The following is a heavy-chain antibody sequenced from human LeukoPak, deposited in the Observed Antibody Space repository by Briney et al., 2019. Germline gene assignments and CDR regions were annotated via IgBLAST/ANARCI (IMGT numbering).Heavy chain of an antibody. D-gene: IGHD1-7*01. Sequence: ASVKVSCKASGYTFTSYGISWVRQAPGQGLEWTGWISAYNGNTNYAHQLQGRVTITTDTSTSTAYMELRSLRSDDTALYYCARVLELRDFDYWGQGTLVTVSS. J-gene: IGHJ4*02. CDR2: ISAYNGNT. CDR1: GYTFTSYG. V-gene: IGHV1-18*01. CDR3: ARVLELRDFDY.